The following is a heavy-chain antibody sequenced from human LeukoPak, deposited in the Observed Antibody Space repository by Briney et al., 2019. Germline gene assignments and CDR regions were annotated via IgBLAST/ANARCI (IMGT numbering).Heavy chain of an antibody. CDR3: ARDKDTAMVTPYYFDY. J-gene: IGHJ4*02. Sequence: ASVKVSCQASGYTFTSYYMHWVRQAPGQGLEWMGIINPSGGSTSYAQKFQGRVTMTRDTSTSTVYMELSSLRSEDTAVYYCARDKDTAMVTPYYFDYWGQGTLVTVSS. V-gene: IGHV1-46*01. D-gene: IGHD5-18*01. CDR1: GYTFTSYY. CDR2: INPSGGST.